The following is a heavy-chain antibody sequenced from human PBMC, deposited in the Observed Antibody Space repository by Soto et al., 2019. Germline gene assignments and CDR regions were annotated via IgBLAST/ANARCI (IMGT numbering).Heavy chain of an antibody. V-gene: IGHV4-39*01. CDR3: ARQSSGWYNWFDP. CDR2: IYYSGSI. Sequence: PSGTLSLTGTVSGGSLSSSSYYWGWIRQPPGKGLEWIGSIYYSGSIYYNPSLKSRVTISVDTSKNQFSLKLSSVTAAETAVYYCARQSSGWYNWFDPWGQGTLVT. D-gene: IGHD6-19*01. J-gene: IGHJ5*02. CDR1: GGSLSSSSYY.